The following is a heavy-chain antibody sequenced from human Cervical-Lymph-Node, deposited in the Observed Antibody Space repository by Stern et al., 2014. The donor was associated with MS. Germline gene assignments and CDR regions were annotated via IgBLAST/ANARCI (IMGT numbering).Heavy chain of an antibody. Sequence: VQLVQSGAEVKKPGSSVKVSCKASGDSFSNFDIGWVRQAPGQGPEWLGGITPLFGTSNYVQRFQGRVTFTADESTSTTYMELSSLRSEDTAIYYCARHQGGTAAFGGQGTLVTVSS. D-gene: IGHD6-13*01. V-gene: IGHV1-69*01. CDR2: ITPLFGTS. CDR3: ARHQGGTAAF. CDR1: GDSFSNFD. J-gene: IGHJ4*02.